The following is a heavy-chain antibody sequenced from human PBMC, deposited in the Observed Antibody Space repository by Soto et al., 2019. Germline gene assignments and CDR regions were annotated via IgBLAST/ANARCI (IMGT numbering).Heavy chain of an antibody. CDR3: ARGLGTNGLDV. V-gene: IGHV1-18*04. Sequence: QLQLVQSGGEVKKPGASVKVSCKASGYKFITYGITWVRQAPGQGLEWMGGISTYSGNTDYAQSFQDRVTMTTETSTSTVYMELGSLRSDDTAVYYCARGLGTNGLDVWGQGTTVTVSS. CDR1: GYKFITYG. J-gene: IGHJ6*02. D-gene: IGHD7-27*01. CDR2: ISTYSGNT.